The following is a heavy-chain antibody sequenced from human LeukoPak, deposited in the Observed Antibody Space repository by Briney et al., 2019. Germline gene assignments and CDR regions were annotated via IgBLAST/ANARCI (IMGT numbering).Heavy chain of an antibody. V-gene: IGHV1-2*06. J-gene: IGHJ4*02. Sequence: ASVKVSCKASGYTFTGYYMHWVRQAPGQGLEWMGRINPNSGGTNYAQKFQGRVTMTRDTSISTAYMELSRLRSDDTAVYYCARAMVRGVITPDYRGQGTLVTVSS. D-gene: IGHD3-10*01. CDR2: INPNSGGT. CDR3: ARAMVRGVITPDY. CDR1: GYTFTGYY.